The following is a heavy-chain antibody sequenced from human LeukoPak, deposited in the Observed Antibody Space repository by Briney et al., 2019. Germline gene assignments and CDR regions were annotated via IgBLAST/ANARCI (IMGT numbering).Heavy chain of an antibody. CDR3: ARSEINDYMRF. CDR1: GYSIANGYH. CDR2: IYQSGST. J-gene: IGHJ4*02. D-gene: IGHD4-11*01. Sequence: SETLSLTCTVSGYSIANGYHWAWVRQPPGKRLEWLGSIYQSGSTYDDLSLKSRLTMSVDTSKNQFSLKMRAVTAADTALYYCARSEINDYMRFWGQGILVTVSS. V-gene: IGHV4-38-2*02.